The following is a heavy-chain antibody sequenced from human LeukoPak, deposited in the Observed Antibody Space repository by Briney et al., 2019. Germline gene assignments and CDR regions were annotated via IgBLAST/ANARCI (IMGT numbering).Heavy chain of an antibody. D-gene: IGHD6-19*01. Sequence: SETLSLTCTVSGGSISSSSYYWGWIRQPPGKGLEWIGSMDYSGSTYCNPSLKSRVTVSVDTSRNQFALKLSSVTAADTAVYYCARHPRGIAVADNFDYWGQGTLVTVSS. CDR3: ARHPRGIAVADNFDY. CDR2: MDYSGST. CDR1: GGSISSSSYY. V-gene: IGHV4-39*01. J-gene: IGHJ4*02.